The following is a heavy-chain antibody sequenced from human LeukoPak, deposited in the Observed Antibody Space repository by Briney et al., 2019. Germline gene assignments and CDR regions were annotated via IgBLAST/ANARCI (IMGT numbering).Heavy chain of an antibody. CDR1: GFTFRDYY. CDR2: IINSGSRI. Sequence: SGGSLRLSCAASGFTFRDYYMGWIRQAPGKGLEWASYIINSGSRIYTADSVKGRFTISRDNAKNSLYLQMNSLRAEDTAVYYCARAFNDAFDIWGQGTMVTVSS. V-gene: IGHV3-11*04. CDR3: ARAFNDAFDI. J-gene: IGHJ3*02.